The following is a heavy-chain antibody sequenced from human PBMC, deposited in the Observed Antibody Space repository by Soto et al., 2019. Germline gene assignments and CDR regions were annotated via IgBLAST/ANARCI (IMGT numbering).Heavy chain of an antibody. CDR2: IDWDDNK. CDR3: ARIFLGTGFYSYYFDP. J-gene: IGHJ4*02. CDR1: GFSLSTNGMC. D-gene: IGHD1-1*01. V-gene: IGHV2-70*13. Sequence: SGPTLVNPTQTLTLICTFSGFSLSTNGMCVSWIRQPPGKALERLALIDWDDNKYYTTSLRTRLTVSKDTFEKRVVLTMTNMGPVDTATYYCARIFLGTGFYSYYFDPWGQGTLVTVSS.